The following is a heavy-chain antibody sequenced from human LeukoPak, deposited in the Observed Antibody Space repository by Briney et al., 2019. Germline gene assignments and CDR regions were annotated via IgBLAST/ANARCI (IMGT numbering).Heavy chain of an antibody. V-gene: IGHV3-23*01. CDR2: ISGSGGST. CDR3: ARGVRTSSGYDSGI. Sequence: GGSLRLSCAASGFTFSSYAMSWVRQAPGKGLEWVSAISGSGGSTYYADSVKGRFTISRDNAKNTLYLQMNSLRAEDTAVYYCARGVRTSSGYDSGIWGQGTMVTVSS. D-gene: IGHD5-12*01. J-gene: IGHJ3*02. CDR1: GFTFSSYA.